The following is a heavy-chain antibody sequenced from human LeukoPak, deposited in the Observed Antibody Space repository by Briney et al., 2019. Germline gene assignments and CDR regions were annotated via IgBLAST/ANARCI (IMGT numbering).Heavy chain of an antibody. Sequence: GGSLRLSCAASGFTFSSYWMHWVRQAPGKGLVWVSRINSDGSSTNYADSVKGRFTMSRDNAKNTLYLQMNILRAEDTAVYYCARGAHTMARYYFDYWGQGTLVTVSS. V-gene: IGHV3-74*01. J-gene: IGHJ4*02. CDR3: ARGAHTMARYYFDY. D-gene: IGHD3-10*01. CDR2: INSDGSST. CDR1: GFTFSSYW.